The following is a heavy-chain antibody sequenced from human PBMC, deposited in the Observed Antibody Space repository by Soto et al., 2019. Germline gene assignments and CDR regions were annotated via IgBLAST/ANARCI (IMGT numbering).Heavy chain of an antibody. CDR1: GFTFSSYS. D-gene: IGHD5-12*01. CDR2: ISSSTRYM. Sequence: EVQLVEAGGGLVKPGGSLRLSCAASGFTFSSYSMNWVRQAPGKGLEWVSSISSSTRYMCYADSVKGRLPISRDNAKNSLYPQMNSLRAEDPAVYYCARDFRDGYDFAYWGQGTLVTVSS. V-gene: IGHV3-21*01. CDR3: ARDFRDGYDFAY. J-gene: IGHJ4*02.